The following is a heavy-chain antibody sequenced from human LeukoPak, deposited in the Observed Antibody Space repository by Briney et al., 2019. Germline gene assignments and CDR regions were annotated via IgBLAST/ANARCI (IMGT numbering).Heavy chain of an antibody. CDR1: GFTFSSYE. D-gene: IGHD3-10*01. CDR3: ARDRDRGVPFDY. J-gene: IGHJ4*02. V-gene: IGHV3-48*03. CDR2: ISSSGSTI. Sequence: PGGSLRLSCAASGFTFSSYEMNWVRQAPGKGLEWVSYISSSGSTIYYADSVKSRFTISRDNAKNSLYLQMNSLRAEDTAVYYCARDRDRGVPFDYWGQGTLVTVSS.